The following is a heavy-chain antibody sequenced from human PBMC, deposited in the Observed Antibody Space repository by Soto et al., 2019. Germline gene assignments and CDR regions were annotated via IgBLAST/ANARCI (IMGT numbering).Heavy chain of an antibody. Sequence: QVQLVQSGAEVKKPGASVKVSCKASGYTFTSYGISWVRQAPGQGLEWLGWISAYNGNTNYAQKLQGRFTMTTDTSPSTAYMELRSLRSDDTAVYYCARDPSIAARSYYFDYWGQGTLVTVSS. CDR2: ISAYNGNT. J-gene: IGHJ4*02. CDR3: ARDPSIAARSYYFDY. V-gene: IGHV1-18*04. CDR1: GYTFTSYG. D-gene: IGHD6-6*01.